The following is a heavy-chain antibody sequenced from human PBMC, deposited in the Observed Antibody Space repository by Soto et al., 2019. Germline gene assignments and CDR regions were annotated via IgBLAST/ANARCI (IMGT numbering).Heavy chain of an antibody. V-gene: IGHV3-23*01. Sequence: EVQLLESGGGLVQPGGSLRLSCAASGFTFSSYAMTWVRQAPGKGLEWVSGISGSGVSTYYADSVKGRFTISRDNSKNTLYLQMNSLRAEDTALYYCAKGSHADCYSDSDYWGQGTLVTVSS. D-gene: IGHD2-21*02. CDR1: GFTFSSYA. J-gene: IGHJ4*02. CDR2: ISGSGVST. CDR3: AKGSHADCYSDSDY.